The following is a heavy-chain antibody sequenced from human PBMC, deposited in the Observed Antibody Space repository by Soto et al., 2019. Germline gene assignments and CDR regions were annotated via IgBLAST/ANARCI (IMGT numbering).Heavy chain of an antibody. CDR1: GFTFSSYS. CDR3: ARDQNYDILTETPKAEDY. V-gene: IGHV3-48*02. J-gene: IGHJ4*02. Sequence: GGSLRLSCAASGFTFSSYSMNWVRQAPGKGLEWVSYISSSSSTIYYADSVKGRFTISRDNAKNSLYLQMNSLRDEDTAVYYCARDQNYDILTETPKAEDYWGQGTLVTVSS. CDR2: ISSSSSTI. D-gene: IGHD3-9*01.